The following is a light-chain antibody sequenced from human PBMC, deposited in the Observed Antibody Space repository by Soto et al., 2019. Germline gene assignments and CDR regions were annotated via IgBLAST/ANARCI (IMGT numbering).Light chain of an antibody. CDR2: DVN. Sequence: QSALTQPASVSGSPGPSITISCTGTSSEVGTYDYVSWHQQHPGKAPKLIIYDVNNRPSGVSSRFSGSQSGNTASLTISGLQAEDEADDYCCSFSTSGTHVFGTGTKLTVL. CDR1: SSEVGTYDY. V-gene: IGLV2-14*01. CDR3: CSFSTSGTHV. J-gene: IGLJ1*01.